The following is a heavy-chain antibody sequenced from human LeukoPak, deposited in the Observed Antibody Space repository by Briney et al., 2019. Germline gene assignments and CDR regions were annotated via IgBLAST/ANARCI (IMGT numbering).Heavy chain of an antibody. CDR2: IYSGGST. J-gene: IGHJ5*02. V-gene: IGHV3-66*01. Sequence: GGSLRLSCAASGFTVSSNYMSWVRQAPGKGLEWVSVIYSGGSTYYADSVKGRFTISRDNSKNTLYLQMNSLRAEDTAVYYCARDLYDNNWFDPWGQGTLVTVSS. D-gene: IGHD3-22*01. CDR3: ARDLYDNNWFDP. CDR1: GFTVSSNY.